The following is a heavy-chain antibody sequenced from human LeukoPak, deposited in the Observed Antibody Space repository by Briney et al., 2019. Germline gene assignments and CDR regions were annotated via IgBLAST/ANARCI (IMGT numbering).Heavy chain of an antibody. CDR3: ARDEARYSSGYYPNWFDP. V-gene: IGHV1-18*01. CDR2: ISGYNGYT. Sequence: GASVKVSCKASGYTFTSYGISWVRQAPGQGLEWMGWISGYNGYTHHAHNLQGRVTMTTDTSTSTAYMELRSLRSDDTAVYYCARDEARYSSGYYPNWFDPWGQGTLVTVSS. CDR1: GYTFTSYG. J-gene: IGHJ5*02. D-gene: IGHD3-22*01.